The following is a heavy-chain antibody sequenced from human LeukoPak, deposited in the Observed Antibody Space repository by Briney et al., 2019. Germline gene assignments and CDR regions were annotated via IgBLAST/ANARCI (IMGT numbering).Heavy chain of an antibody. Sequence: SETLSLTCTVSGGSISSYYWSWIRQPAGKGLEWIGRIYTSGSTNYNPSLKSRVTMSVDTSKNQFSLKLSSVTAADTAVYYCARDHPPGTGGGYGWFDPWGQGTLVTVSS. CDR1: GGSISSYY. V-gene: IGHV4-4*07. CDR3: ARDHPPGTGGGYGWFDP. J-gene: IGHJ5*02. D-gene: IGHD3-16*01. CDR2: IYTSGST.